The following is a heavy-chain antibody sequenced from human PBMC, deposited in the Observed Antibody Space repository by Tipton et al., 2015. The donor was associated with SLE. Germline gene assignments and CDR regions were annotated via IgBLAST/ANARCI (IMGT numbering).Heavy chain of an antibody. Sequence: TLSLTCAVYGGSISSYYWSWIRQPPGKGLEWIGYIYYSGSTNYNPSLKSRVTISVDTSKNQFSLKLSSVTAADTAVYYCASEGRGSSEYFQHWGQGTLVPVS. D-gene: IGHD3-10*01. CDR1: GGSISSYY. CDR2: IYYSGST. J-gene: IGHJ1*01. V-gene: IGHV4-59*01. CDR3: ASEGRGSSEYFQH.